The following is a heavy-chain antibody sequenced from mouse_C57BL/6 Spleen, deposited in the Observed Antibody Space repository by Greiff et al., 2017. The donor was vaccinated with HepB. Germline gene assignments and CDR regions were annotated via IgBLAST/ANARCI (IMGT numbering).Heavy chain of an antibody. J-gene: IGHJ3*01. CDR3: TREVGSSSFAY. D-gene: IGHD1-1*01. CDR2: IYPGNSDT. CDR1: GYTFTSYW. V-gene: IGHV1-5*01. Sequence: EVQLQQSGTVLARPGASVKMSCKTSGYTFTSYWMHWVKQRPGQGLEWIGAIYPGNSDTSYNQKFKGKAKLTAVTSASTAYMELSSLTNEDSAVYYCTREVGSSSFAYWGQGTLVTVSA.